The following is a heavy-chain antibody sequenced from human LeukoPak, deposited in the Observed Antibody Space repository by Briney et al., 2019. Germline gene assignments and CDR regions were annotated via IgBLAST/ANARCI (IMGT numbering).Heavy chain of an antibody. CDR3: ARISYYYDSSGPGDY. CDR2: ISSSGSTI. Sequence: GGSLRLSCAASGFTFSDYYMSWIRQAPRKGLEWVSYISSSGSTIYYADSVKGRFTISRDNAKNSLYLQMNSLRAEDTAVYYCARISYYYDSSGPGDYWGQGTLVTVSS. D-gene: IGHD3-22*01. J-gene: IGHJ4*02. CDR1: GFTFSDYY. V-gene: IGHV3-11*04.